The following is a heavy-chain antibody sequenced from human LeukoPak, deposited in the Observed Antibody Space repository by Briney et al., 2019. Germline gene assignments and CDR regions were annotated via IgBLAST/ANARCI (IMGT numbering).Heavy chain of an antibody. V-gene: IGHV3-23*01. Sequence: PGGSLRLSCAASGFTFNNYAMSWVRQAPGKGLEWVSAISGSGSSTHYADSVKGRFTISRDNSKNTLYLQMNSLRAEDTAVYYCAKGGVAGTGYFDYWGQGTLVTVSS. CDR1: GFTFNNYA. D-gene: IGHD6-19*01. CDR3: AKGGVAGTGYFDY. J-gene: IGHJ4*02. CDR2: ISGSGSST.